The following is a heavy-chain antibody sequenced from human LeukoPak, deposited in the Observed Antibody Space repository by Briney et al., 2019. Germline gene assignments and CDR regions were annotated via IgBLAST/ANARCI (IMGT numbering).Heavy chain of an antibody. Sequence: GGSLRLSCAASGFTFKTYWMYWVHQAPGKGLVWVSRINGDGRTTSYADSVKGRFTISRDNAKNTLYLQMNSLRAEDTAVYYCARGIYAADDFWGQGTLVTVSS. CDR2: INGDGRTT. D-gene: IGHD2/OR15-2a*01. J-gene: IGHJ4*02. CDR1: GFTFKTYW. V-gene: IGHV3-74*01. CDR3: ARGIYAADDF.